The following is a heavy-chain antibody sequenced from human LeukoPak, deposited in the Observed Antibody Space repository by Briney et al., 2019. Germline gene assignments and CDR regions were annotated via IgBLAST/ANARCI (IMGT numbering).Heavy chain of an antibody. D-gene: IGHD4-17*01. Sequence: AGGSLRLSCAASGFTFSSYWMSWVRQAPGKGLEWVANIKQDGSEKYYVDSVKGRFTISRDNAKNSLYLQMNSLRAEDTAVYYCATVRATVTTHNWFDPWGQGTLVTVSS. J-gene: IGHJ5*02. CDR3: ATVRATVTTHNWFDP. CDR2: IKQDGSEK. V-gene: IGHV3-7*03. CDR1: GFTFSSYW.